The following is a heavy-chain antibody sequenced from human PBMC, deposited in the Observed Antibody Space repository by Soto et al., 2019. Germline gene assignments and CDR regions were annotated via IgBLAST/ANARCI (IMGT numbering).Heavy chain of an antibody. CDR1: GGSISTSNW. Sequence: SETLSLTCAVSGGSISTSNWWSWVRQPPGKGLEWIGEVYHSGSTNYNPSFKSRVAMSVDKSKNQFSLKLNSLRAEDTAVYYCAKGRAHFDYWGQGTLVTVSS. CDR2: VYHSGST. J-gene: IGHJ4*02. V-gene: IGHV4-4*02. CDR3: AKGRAHFDY.